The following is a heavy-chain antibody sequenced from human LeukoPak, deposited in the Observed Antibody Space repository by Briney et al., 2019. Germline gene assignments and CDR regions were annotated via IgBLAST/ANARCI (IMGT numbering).Heavy chain of an antibody. CDR3: ARDRGSYNWFDP. V-gene: IGHV1-69*13. CDR2: TIPIFGTA. CDR1: GGTFSSYA. Sequence: TVKVSCKASGGTFSSYAISWVRQAPGQGLEWMGGTIPIFGTANHAQKFQGRVTITADESTSTAYMELSSLRSEDTAAYYCARDRGSYNWFDPWGQGTLVTVSS. D-gene: IGHD3-10*01. J-gene: IGHJ5*02.